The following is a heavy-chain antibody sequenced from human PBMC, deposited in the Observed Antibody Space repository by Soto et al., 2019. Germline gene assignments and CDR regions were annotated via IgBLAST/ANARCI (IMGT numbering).Heavy chain of an antibody. V-gene: IGHV3-74*01. Sequence: EVQLVESGGGLVQPGGSLGLSCAASGFSFSSYWMHWVRQAPGKGLVWVAHINTDGHSPIYAESVKGRFTISRDNAKNTLYLQMNSLRAEDTAVYYCVRDGGSFDYWGQGTLVTVSS. CDR2: INTDGHSP. D-gene: IGHD2-15*01. CDR3: VRDGGSFDY. J-gene: IGHJ4*02. CDR1: GFSFSSYW.